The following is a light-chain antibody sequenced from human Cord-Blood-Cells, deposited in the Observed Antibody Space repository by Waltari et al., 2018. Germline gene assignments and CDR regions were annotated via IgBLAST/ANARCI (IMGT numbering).Light chain of an antibody. CDR3: CSYAGSRRV. Sequence: QSALTQPASVSGSPGQSITISCTGTSSDVGSYNLVSWYQQHPGKAPKLMMYEGSKRPSGVSNRFSASKSGNTASLTFSGLQAEDEADYYCCSYAGSRRVFGGGTKLTVL. CDR1: SSDVGSYNL. CDR2: EGS. J-gene: IGLJ3*02. V-gene: IGLV2-23*01.